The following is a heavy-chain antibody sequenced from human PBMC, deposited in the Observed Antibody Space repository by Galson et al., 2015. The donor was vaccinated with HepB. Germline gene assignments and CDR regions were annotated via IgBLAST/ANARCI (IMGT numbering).Heavy chain of an antibody. J-gene: IGHJ1*01. V-gene: IGHV3-30*02. D-gene: IGHD3-22*01. Sequence: SLRLSCAASGFTFSSYAMSWVRQAPGKGLEWVAFIRYDGSNKYYADSAKGRFTISRDNSKNTLYLQMNSLRAEDTAVYYCAKGPRITMIDTTPGEYFQHWGQGTLVTVSS. CDR3: AKGPRITMIDTTPGEYFQH. CDR2: IRYDGSNK. CDR1: GFTFSSYA.